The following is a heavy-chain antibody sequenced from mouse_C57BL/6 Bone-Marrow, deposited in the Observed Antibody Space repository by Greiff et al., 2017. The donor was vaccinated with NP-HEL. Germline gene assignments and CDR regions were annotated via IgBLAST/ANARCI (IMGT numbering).Heavy chain of an antibody. Sequence: EVKVVESGGGLVKPGGSLKLSCAASGFTFSSYAMSWVRQTPEKRLEWVATISDGGSYTYYPDNVKGRFTISRDNAKNNLYLQMSHLKSEDTAMYYCARDLESYWGQGTTLTVSS. J-gene: IGHJ2*01. CDR2: ISDGGSYT. D-gene: IGHD6-2*01. CDR3: ARDLESY. V-gene: IGHV5-4*01. CDR1: GFTFSSYA.